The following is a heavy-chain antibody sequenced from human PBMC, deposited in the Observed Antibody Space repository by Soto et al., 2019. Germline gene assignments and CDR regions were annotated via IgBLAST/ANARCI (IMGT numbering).Heavy chain of an antibody. CDR2: INPNSGVT. CDR1: GYTFTGYY. CDR3: ARSDYYYGMDV. J-gene: IGHJ6*02. Sequence: GASVKVSCKASGYTFTGYYMHWVRQAPGQGLEWMGSINPNSGVTNYAQKFQGRVTMTRDTSISTAYMELSRLRSDDTAVYYCARSDYYYGMDVCGQGTTVTVSS. V-gene: IGHV1-2*02.